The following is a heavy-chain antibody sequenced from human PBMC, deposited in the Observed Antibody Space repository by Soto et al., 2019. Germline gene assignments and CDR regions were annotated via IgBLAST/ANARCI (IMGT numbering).Heavy chain of an antibody. CDR3: AIYSLLVDYYDSSGYSPYY. D-gene: IGHD3-22*01. CDR2: ICGSGGST. V-gene: IGHV3-23*01. CDR1: GFTFSSYA. J-gene: IGHJ4*02. Sequence: GGSLRLSCAASGFTFSSYAMSWVRQAPGKGLEWVSAICGSGGSTYYADSVKGRFTISRDNSKNTLYLQMNSLRAEDTAVYYCAIYSLLVDYYDSSGYSPYYWGQGTLVTVSS.